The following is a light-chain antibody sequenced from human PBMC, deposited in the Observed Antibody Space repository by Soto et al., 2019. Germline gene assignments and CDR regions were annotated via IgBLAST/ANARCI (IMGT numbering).Light chain of an antibody. CDR1: SSNIGSNY. Sequence: QSVLTQPPSASGTPGQRVTISCSGSSSNIGSNYVYWYQQLPGTAPKLLIYRNNQRPSGVPDRFSGSKSGTSASLAISGLRSEDEADYYCAAWDDSLSGYVFGTWTSSTS. V-gene: IGLV1-47*01. CDR3: AAWDDSLSGYV. J-gene: IGLJ1*01. CDR2: RNN.